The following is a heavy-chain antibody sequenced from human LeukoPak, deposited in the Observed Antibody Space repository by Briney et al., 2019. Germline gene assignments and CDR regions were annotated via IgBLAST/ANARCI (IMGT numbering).Heavy chain of an antibody. V-gene: IGHV3-11*04. D-gene: IGHD2-2*02. CDR3: ARDGCSSTSCYSNSYYYYMDV. CDR2: ISTSGNTI. Sequence: GGSLRLSCAASGFSFSDYYMSWIRQAPGKGLEWVSYISTSGNTIYYADSVKGRFTISRDNAKNSLYLQMNSLRAEDTAVYYCARDGCSSTSCYSNSYYYYMDVWGKGTTVTVSS. CDR1: GFSFSDYY. J-gene: IGHJ6*03.